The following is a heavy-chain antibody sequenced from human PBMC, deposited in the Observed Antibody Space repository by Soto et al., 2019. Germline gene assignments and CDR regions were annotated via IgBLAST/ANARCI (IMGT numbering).Heavy chain of an antibody. D-gene: IGHD2-2*01. Sequence: SVKVSCKASVGTFSSYAISWVRQAPGQGLEWMGGIIPIFGTANYAQKFQGRVTITADKSTSTAYMELSSLRSEDTAVYYCAGGVVVVPAAMDYWGQGTLVTVSS. CDR2: IIPIFGTA. CDR1: VGTFSSYA. V-gene: IGHV1-69*06. J-gene: IGHJ4*02. CDR3: AGGVVVVPAAMDY.